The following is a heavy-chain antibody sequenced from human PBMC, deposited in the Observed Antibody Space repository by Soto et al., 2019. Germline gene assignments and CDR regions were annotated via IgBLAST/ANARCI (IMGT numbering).Heavy chain of an antibody. Sequence: ASVKVSCKASGGTFSSYAISWVRQAPGQGLEWMGRIIPILGIANYAQKFQGRVTITADKSTSTAYMELSSLRSEDTAVYYCARDQSGGLSAAAGTTPFDYWGQGTLVTVSS. CDR2: IIPILGIA. V-gene: IGHV1-69*04. D-gene: IGHD6-13*01. J-gene: IGHJ4*02. CDR1: GGTFSSYA. CDR3: ARDQSGGLSAAAGTTPFDY.